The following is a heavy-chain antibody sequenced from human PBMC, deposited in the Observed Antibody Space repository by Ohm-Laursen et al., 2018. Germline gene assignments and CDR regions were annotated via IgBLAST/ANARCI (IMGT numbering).Heavy chain of an antibody. J-gene: IGHJ3*02. Sequence: SLRLSCAASGFTFSSYAMTWVRQAPGKGLEWVSGISAGGRNTYYADSLKGRFTISRDNSKNTLYLQMNSLRVEDTAVYYCAKEGGDSGYGDIWGQGTMVTVSS. CDR2: ISAGGRNT. CDR1: GFTFSSYA. V-gene: IGHV3-23*01. D-gene: IGHD5-12*01. CDR3: AKEGGDSGYGDI.